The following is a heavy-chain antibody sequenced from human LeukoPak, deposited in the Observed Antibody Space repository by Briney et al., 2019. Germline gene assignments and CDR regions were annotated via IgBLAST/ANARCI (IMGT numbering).Heavy chain of an antibody. CDR1: GYTFTSYG. D-gene: IGHD3-22*01. CDR2: ISAYNGNT. J-gene: IGHJ4*02. V-gene: IGHV1-18*01. Sequence: SVKVSCKASGYTFTSYGISWVRQAPGQGLEWMGWISAYNGNTNYAQKLQGRVTMTTDTSTSTAYMELRSLRSDDTAVYYCARVTRVYYDSSLGYWGQGTLVTVSS. CDR3: ARVTRVYYDSSLGY.